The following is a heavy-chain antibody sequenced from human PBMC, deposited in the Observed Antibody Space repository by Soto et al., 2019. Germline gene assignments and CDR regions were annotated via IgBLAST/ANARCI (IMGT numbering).Heavy chain of an antibody. Sequence: GESLKISCKGSGYSFTSYWIAWVRQMPGKGLEWMGIIYPGDSDTRYSPSFQGQVTISADKSISTAYLQWSSLKASDTAMYYCARQLTNYPSYYYLDDWGKGTLVTVSS. CDR2: IYPGDSDT. V-gene: IGHV5-51*01. CDR1: GYSFTSYW. CDR3: ARQLTNYPSYYYLDD. D-gene: IGHD3-10*01. J-gene: IGHJ4*03.